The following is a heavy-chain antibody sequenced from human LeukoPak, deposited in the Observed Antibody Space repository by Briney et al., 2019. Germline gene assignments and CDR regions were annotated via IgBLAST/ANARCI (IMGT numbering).Heavy chain of an antibody. V-gene: IGHV3-15*01. J-gene: IGHJ3*02. D-gene: IGHD3-22*01. Sequence: GGSLRLSCAASGFTFSNAWMSWVRQAPGKGLEWVGRIKSKTDGGTTDYAAPVKGRFTISRGDSKNTLYLQMNSLKTEDTAVYYCTTEDHIFRRSSGYSVGAFDIWGQGTMVTVSS. CDR1: GFTFSNAW. CDR2: IKSKTDGGTT. CDR3: TTEDHIFRRSSGYSVGAFDI.